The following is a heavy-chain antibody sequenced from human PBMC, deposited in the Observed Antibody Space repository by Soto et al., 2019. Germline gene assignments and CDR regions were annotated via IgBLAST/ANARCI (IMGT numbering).Heavy chain of an antibody. CDR3: ARVNWSSSWYLGIDY. CDR1: GFTFSSYS. Sequence: GGSLRLSCAASGFTFSSYSMNWVRQAPGKGLEWVSYISSSSSTIYYADSVKGRFTISRDNAKNSLYLQMNSLRDEDTAVYYCARVNWSSSWYLGIDYWGQGTLVTVSS. CDR2: ISSSSSTI. V-gene: IGHV3-48*02. J-gene: IGHJ4*02. D-gene: IGHD6-13*01.